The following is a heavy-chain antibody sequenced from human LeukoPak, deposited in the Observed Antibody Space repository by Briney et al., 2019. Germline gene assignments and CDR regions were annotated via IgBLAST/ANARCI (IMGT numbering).Heavy chain of an antibody. Sequence: GGSLRLSCAASGFTFSSYSMNWVRQAPGKGLEWVSSISSSSSYIYYADSVKGRFTISRDNAENSLYLQMNSLRAEDTAVYYCARERNWELPRVELDYWGQGTLVTVSS. V-gene: IGHV3-21*01. CDR3: ARERNWELPRVELDY. CDR1: GFTFSSYS. J-gene: IGHJ4*02. D-gene: IGHD1-26*01. CDR2: ISSSSSYI.